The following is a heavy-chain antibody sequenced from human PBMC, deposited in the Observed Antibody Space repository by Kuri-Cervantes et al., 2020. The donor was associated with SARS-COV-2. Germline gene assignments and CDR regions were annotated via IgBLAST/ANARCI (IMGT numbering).Heavy chain of an antibody. V-gene: IGHV4-59*01. CDR2: IYYSGST. Sequence: SETLSLTCTVSGGSMRYFYWSWIRQPPGKGLEWIGYIYYSGSTSYNPSLKSCVTISVDTSKNQFSLKLISVTAADRAIYYCARHFNVCSKCVCRTYYSYPIDVWGQGTTVTVSS. J-gene: IGHJ6*02. CDR1: GGSMRYFY. CDR3: ARHFNVCSKCVCRTYYSYPIDV. D-gene: IGHD2-8*01.